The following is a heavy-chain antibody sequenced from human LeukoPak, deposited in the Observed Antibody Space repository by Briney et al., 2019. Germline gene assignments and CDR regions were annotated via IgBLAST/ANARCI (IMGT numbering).Heavy chain of an antibody. CDR1: GGSISDDGYY. CDR3: ARGGATVTDH. D-gene: IGHD4-17*01. Sequence: PSETLSLTCSVSGGSISDDGYYWSWLRQFPGKGLEWIGHIYYGGTTEYNPSLKSRITISRDTSKTQFSLQLNSVTVADTAVYYCARGGATVTDHWGQGTLVTVSS. J-gene: IGHJ5*02. CDR2: IYYGGTT. V-gene: IGHV4-31*03.